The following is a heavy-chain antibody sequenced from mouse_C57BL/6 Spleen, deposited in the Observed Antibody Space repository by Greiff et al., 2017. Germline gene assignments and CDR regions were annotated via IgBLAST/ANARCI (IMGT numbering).Heavy chain of an antibody. CDR1: GFTFSSYA. Sequence: DVKLVESGGGLVKPGGSLKLSCAASGFTFSSYAMSWVRPTPEKRLEWVATISDGGSYTYYPDNVKGRFTISRDNAKNNLYLQMSHLKSEDTAMYYCARDRGSYYFDYWGQGTTLTVSS. V-gene: IGHV5-4*01. CDR2: ISDGGSYT. CDR3: ARDRGSYYFDY. D-gene: IGHD3-1*01. J-gene: IGHJ2*01.